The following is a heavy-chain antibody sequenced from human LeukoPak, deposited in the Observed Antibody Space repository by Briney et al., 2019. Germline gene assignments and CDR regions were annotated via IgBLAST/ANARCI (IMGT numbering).Heavy chain of an antibody. J-gene: IGHJ4*02. D-gene: IGHD3-22*01. V-gene: IGHV3-15*01. Sequence: GGSLRLSCAASGFTFSNAWMSWVRQAPGKGLEWVGRIKSKTDGGTTDYAAPVKGRFTISRDDSKNTLYLQMNSLKTEDTAVYYCTTELVSPYYYDSSGSFDYWGQGTLVTVSS. CDR2: IKSKTDGGTT. CDR1: GFTFSNAW. CDR3: TTELVSPYYYDSSGSFDY.